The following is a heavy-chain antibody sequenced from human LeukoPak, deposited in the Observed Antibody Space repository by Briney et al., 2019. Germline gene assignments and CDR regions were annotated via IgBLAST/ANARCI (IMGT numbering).Heavy chain of an antibody. CDR3: ARVSLGYDILTGYYPRENY. CDR2: INSDGSST. J-gene: IGHJ4*02. V-gene: IGHV3-74*01. CDR1: GFTFSSYW. Sequence: TRGSLRLSCAASGFTFSSYWMHWVRQAPGKGLVWVSRINSDGSSTSYADSVKGRFTISRDNAKSTLYLQMNSLRAEDTAVYYCARVSLGYDILTGYYPRENYWGQGTLVTVSS. D-gene: IGHD3-9*01.